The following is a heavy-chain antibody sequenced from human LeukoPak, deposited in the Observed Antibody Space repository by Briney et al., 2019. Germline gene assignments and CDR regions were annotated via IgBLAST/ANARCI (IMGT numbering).Heavy chain of an antibody. CDR2: INPNSGGT. CDR3: ARGFGAAAPPTGSDY. J-gene: IGHJ4*02. Sequence: ASVKVSCKASGYTFTGYYMHWVRQAPGQGLEWMGWINPNSGGTNYAQKFQGRVTMTRDTSISTAYMELSRLRSDDTAVYYCARGFGAAAPPTGSDYWGQGTLVTVSS. V-gene: IGHV1-2*02. CDR1: GYTFTGYY. D-gene: IGHD6-13*01.